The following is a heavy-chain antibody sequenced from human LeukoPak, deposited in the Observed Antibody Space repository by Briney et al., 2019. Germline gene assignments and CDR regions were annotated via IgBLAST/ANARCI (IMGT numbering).Heavy chain of an antibody. CDR2: MNPNSGNT. V-gene: IGHV1-8*01. CDR3: ARGRRSRVAATTGYYYYMDV. J-gene: IGHJ6*03. Sequence: ASVKVSCKASGYTFTSYDINWVRQATGQGLEWMGWMNPNSGNTGYAQKFQGRVTMTRNTSISTAYMELSSLRSKDTAVYYCARGRRSRVAATTGYYYYMDVWGKGTTVTVSS. CDR1: GYTFTSYD. D-gene: IGHD2-15*01.